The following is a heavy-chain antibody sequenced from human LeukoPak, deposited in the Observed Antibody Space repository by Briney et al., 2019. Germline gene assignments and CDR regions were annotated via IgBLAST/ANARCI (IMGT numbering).Heavy chain of an antibody. Sequence: ASVKVSCKVSGYTLTELSMHWVRQAPGKGLEGMGGFDPEDGETIYAQKFQGRVTMTEDTSTDTAYMELSSLRSEDTAVYYCATSEEMATIFAFDIWGQGTMVTVSS. CDR2: FDPEDGET. D-gene: IGHD5-24*01. J-gene: IGHJ3*02. CDR1: GYTLTELS. V-gene: IGHV1-24*01. CDR3: ATSEEMATIFAFDI.